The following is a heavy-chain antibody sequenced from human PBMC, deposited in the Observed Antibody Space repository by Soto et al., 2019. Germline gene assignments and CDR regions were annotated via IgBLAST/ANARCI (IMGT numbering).Heavy chain of an antibody. Sequence: QVQLQESGPGLVKPSGTLSLTCAVSGGSISSSNWWSWVRQPPGKGLEWIGEIYHSGSTNYNPSLKSXXTXSVXKAKNQFSLKLSSVTAADTAVYYCARGLVSKLLNYWGQGTLVTVSS. CDR3: ARGLVSKLLNY. D-gene: IGHD3-16*01. V-gene: IGHV4-4*02. CDR1: GGSISSSNW. J-gene: IGHJ4*02. CDR2: IYHSGST.